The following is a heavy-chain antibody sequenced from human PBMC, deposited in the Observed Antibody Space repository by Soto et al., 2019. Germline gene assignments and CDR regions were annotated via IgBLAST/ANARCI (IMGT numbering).Heavy chain of an antibody. CDR2: IIPILGIA. CDR1: GGTFSSYT. Sequence: ASVKVSCKASGGTFSSYTISWVRQAPGQGLEWMGRIIPILGIANYAQKFQGRVTITADKSTSTAYMELSSLRSEDTAVYYCARAGLGSSSWRDAFDIWGQGTMVTVSS. J-gene: IGHJ3*02. CDR3: ARAGLGSSSWRDAFDI. D-gene: IGHD6-13*01. V-gene: IGHV1-69*02.